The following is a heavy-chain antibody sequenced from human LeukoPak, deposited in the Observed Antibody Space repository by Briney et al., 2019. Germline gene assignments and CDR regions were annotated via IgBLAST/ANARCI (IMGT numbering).Heavy chain of an antibody. J-gene: IGHJ3*02. CDR1: GFTVSSNY. V-gene: IGHV3-53*01. CDR2: IYSVGST. CDR3: SRVEPQFDAFDI. D-gene: IGHD1-14*01. Sequence: PGGSLRLSCAASGFTVSSNYMSWVRQAPGKGLEWISFIYSVGSTYYADSVKGRFTISRDNSKNMLYLQMNSLRVEDTAVYYCSRVEPQFDAFDIWGQGAVVTVSS.